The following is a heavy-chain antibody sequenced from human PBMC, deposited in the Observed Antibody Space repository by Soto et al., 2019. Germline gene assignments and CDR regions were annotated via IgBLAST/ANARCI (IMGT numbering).Heavy chain of an antibody. CDR2: ITDSGGNP. V-gene: IGHV3-23*01. CDR3: AKDRPRPNWYFDL. Sequence: EVQLLESGGGLVQPGGSLRLSCAASGFTFSSYAMSWVRQAPGKVLEWVSAITDSGGNPYYADSVKGRFTISRDSAKNTLYLQMNSLRADDTAVYYCAKDRPRPNWYFDLWGRGTLVTVSS. J-gene: IGHJ2*01. CDR1: GFTFSSYA.